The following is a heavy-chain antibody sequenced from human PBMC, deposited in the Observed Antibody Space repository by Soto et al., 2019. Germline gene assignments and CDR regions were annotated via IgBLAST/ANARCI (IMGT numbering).Heavy chain of an antibody. J-gene: IGHJ4*02. CDR2: IYYSGNA. CDR1: GGSISSGEHY. V-gene: IGHV4-31*03. D-gene: IGHD2-21*01. Sequence: PSETLSLTCTVSGGSISSGEHYWSWIRQLPGKALEWIGHIYYSGNAFYNPSLQSRLTISVDTSKNQFSLNLTSVTAADTAVYYCARDRAHHFDSPTSNFFDYWGQGALVTVSS. CDR3: ARDRAHHFDSPTSNFFDY.